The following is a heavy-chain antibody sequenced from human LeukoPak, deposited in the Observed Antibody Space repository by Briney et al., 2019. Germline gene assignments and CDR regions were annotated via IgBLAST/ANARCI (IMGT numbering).Heavy chain of an antibody. V-gene: IGHV1-2*04. CDR1: GYTFTGYY. CDR2: INPNSGGT. J-gene: IGHJ4*02. CDR3: ARGRPRGYSGYDFSY. Sequence: ASVKVSCKASGYTFTGYYMHWVRQAPGQGLEWMGWINPNSGGTNYAQKFQGWVTMTRDTSISTAYMELSRLRSDDTAVYYCARGRPRGYSGYDFSYWGQGTLVTVSS. D-gene: IGHD5-12*01.